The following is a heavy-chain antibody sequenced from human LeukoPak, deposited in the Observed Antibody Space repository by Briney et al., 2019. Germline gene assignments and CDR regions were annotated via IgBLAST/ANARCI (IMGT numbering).Heavy chain of an antibody. D-gene: IGHD3-22*01. J-gene: IGHJ5*02. V-gene: IGHV1-2*02. Sequence: ASVKVSCKASGYTFTGYYMHWVRQAPGQGLEWMGWINPNSGGTNYAQKFQGRVTMTRDASISTAYMELSRLRSDDTAVYYCARERNYYDSSGHNWFDPWGQGTLVTVSS. CDR2: INPNSGGT. CDR1: GYTFTGYY. CDR3: ARERNYYDSSGHNWFDP.